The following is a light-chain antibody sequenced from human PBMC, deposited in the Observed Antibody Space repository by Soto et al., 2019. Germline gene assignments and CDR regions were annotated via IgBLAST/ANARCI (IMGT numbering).Light chain of an antibody. CDR2: EGS. CDR3: CSYAGYSTYV. J-gene: IGLJ1*01. V-gene: IGLV2-23*01. Sequence: QAVVTQPASVSGSPGQSITISCTGTSSDVGSYDLVSWYQHHPGKAPKLMIYEGSKWPSGVSNRFSGSKSGNTASLTIFGLQAEDEADYYCCSYAGYSTYVFGTGTKVTVL. CDR1: SSDVGSYDL.